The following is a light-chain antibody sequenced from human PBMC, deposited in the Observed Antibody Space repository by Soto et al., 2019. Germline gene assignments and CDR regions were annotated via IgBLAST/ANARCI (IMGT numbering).Light chain of an antibody. CDR1: SDDIGGYDY. J-gene: IGLJ1*01. V-gene: IGLV2-8*01. CDR3: GTWDNSLSAFV. Sequence: QSVLPQTPSASGSPGQSVTISCTGSSDDIGGYDYVSWYQHHPGRTPKLIIYEVNKRPSGVPDRFSGSKSGNTASLTVSGLQAEDGADYYCGTWDNSLSAFVFGTGTKVTVL. CDR2: EVN.